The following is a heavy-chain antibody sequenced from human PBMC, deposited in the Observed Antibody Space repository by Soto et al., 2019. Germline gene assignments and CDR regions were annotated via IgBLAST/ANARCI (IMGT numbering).Heavy chain of an antibody. CDR3: ARENYFDY. V-gene: IGHV3-48*04. J-gene: IGHJ4*02. CDR2: ISASSRTL. Sequence: WVRQAPGKGLEWISHISASSRTLFYADSVKGRFTISRDNARNSLYLQMNSLRAEDTAVYYCARENYFDYWGQGALVTVSS.